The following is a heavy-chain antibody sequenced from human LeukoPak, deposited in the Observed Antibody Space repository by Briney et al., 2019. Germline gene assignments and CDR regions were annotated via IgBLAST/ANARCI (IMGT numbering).Heavy chain of an antibody. D-gene: IGHD5-18*01. CDR2: MNPNSGNT. CDR3: AGGRPLAAMMFNWFDP. Sequence: ASVKVSCKASGYTFTSYDINWVRQATGQGLEWMGWMNPNSGNTGYTQKFQGRVTMTRNTSISTAYMELSSLRSEDTAVYYCAGGRPLAAMMFNWFDPWGQGTLVTVSS. CDR1: GYTFTSYD. V-gene: IGHV1-8*01. J-gene: IGHJ5*02.